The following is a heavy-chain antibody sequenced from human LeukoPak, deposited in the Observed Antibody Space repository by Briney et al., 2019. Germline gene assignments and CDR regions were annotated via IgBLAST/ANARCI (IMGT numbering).Heavy chain of an antibody. V-gene: IGHV3-9*01. Sequence: GRSLRLSCAASGFVFEDFAMNWVRQVPGKGLEWVSDISWNSDRKHYADSVKGRFTISRDIAKKSLYLEMNSLRVEDTAFYYCAKSRGIGVRAFDIWGQGTMVTVSS. CDR1: GFVFEDFA. CDR3: AKSRGIGVRAFDI. CDR2: ISWNSDRK. D-gene: IGHD3-3*01. J-gene: IGHJ3*02.